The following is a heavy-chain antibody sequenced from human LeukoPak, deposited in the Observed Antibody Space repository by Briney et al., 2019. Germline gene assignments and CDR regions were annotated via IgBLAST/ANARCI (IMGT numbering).Heavy chain of an antibody. J-gene: IGHJ4*02. V-gene: IGHV3-23*01. D-gene: IGHD3-10*01. CDR2: ISASGVTT. Sequence: PGGSLRLSCVASGFAFSSFSMCWVRQAPGKGLEWVSAISASGVTTYYADSVRGRFTISRDNSKNTLYLQMNSLRAEDTAVYYCATSRFFWGQGTLVTASS. CDR3: ATSRFF. CDR1: GFAFSSFS.